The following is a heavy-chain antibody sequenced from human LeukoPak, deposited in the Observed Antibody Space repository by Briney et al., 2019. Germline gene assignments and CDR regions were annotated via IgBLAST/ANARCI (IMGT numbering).Heavy chain of an antibody. CDR3: ARAGGYYDFWSGYPPDY. J-gene: IGHJ4*02. D-gene: IGHD3-3*01. V-gene: IGHV1-2*02. Sequence: PVASVKVSCKASGYTFTGYYMHWVRQAPGQGLEWMGWINPNSGDTNYAQKFQGRVTMTRDTSISTAYMELSRLRSDDTAVYYCARAGGYYDFWSGYPPDYWGQGTLVTVSS. CDR1: GYTFTGYY. CDR2: INPNSGDT.